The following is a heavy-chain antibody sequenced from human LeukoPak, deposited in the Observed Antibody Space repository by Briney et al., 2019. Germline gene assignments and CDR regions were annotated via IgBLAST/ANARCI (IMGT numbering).Heavy chain of an antibody. J-gene: IGHJ4*02. V-gene: IGHV1-3*01. CDR2: INAGNGNT. Sequence: ASVKVSCKASGYTFTSYAMHWVRQAPGQRLEWMGWINAGNGNTKYSQKLQGRVTITRDTSASTAYMELSSLRSEGTAVYYCARLAVAGEFDYWGQGTLVTVSS. D-gene: IGHD6-19*01. CDR1: GYTFTSYA. CDR3: ARLAVAGEFDY.